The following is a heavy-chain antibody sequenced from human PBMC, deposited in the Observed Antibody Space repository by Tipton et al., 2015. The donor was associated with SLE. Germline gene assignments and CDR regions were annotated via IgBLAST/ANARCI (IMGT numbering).Heavy chain of an antibody. CDR1: GFTFCYYA. D-gene: IGHD3-16*01. CDR3: ARGRGGEFLDY. Sequence: SLRLSCAASGFTFCYYAMSWVRQAPGKGLEWVSAITGSGDRTYYIDSVKGRFTISRDNSKNTVSLQMNSLRVEDTAVYFCARGRGGEFLDYWGQGTLVTVSS. CDR2: ITGSGDRT. J-gene: IGHJ4*02. V-gene: IGHV3-23*01.